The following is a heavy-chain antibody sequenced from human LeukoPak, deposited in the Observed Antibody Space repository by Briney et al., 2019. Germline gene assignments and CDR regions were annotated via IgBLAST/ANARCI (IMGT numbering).Heavy chain of an antibody. V-gene: IGHV1-69*06. Sequence: ASVKVSCKACGGTFISYAVSWVRLTPGQGLEWLGGIIPVFGTTTYAQKFQAKVTMTADKSTNTAYLEISSLTSDDTAVYYCARCSPGDSSNFYAVLQYWGQGTQVTVST. J-gene: IGHJ4*02. CDR3: ARCSPGDSSNFYAVLQY. CDR1: GGTFISYA. CDR2: IIPVFGTT. D-gene: IGHD3-22*01.